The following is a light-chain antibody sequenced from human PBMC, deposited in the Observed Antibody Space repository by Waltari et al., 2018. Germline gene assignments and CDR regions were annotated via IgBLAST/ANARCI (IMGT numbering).Light chain of an antibody. Sequence: AIRMTQSPSSFAASTGDRVTITCRASQGVSSYLAWYQQKPWSAPKFLIYAVSTLQSGVTLRFSGSGSGTEITLTISCLQSEDFATYYCEQYDAYPPTFGQGTKVEIK. CDR3: EQYDAYPPT. CDR1: QGVSSY. J-gene: IGKJ1*01. CDR2: AVS. V-gene: IGKV1-8*01.